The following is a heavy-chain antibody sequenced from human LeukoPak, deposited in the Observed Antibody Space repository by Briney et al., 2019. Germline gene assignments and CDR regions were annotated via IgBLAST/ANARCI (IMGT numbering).Heavy chain of an antibody. Sequence: SETLSLTCTVSGGSISSYYWSWIRQPAGKGLEWIGRIYTSGSTNYNPSLKSRVTMSVDTSKNQFSLKLSSVIAGDTAVYYCARAPRPPEIPFYDSSDQYYYMDVWGKGTTVTVSS. CDR2: IYTSGST. CDR1: GGSISSYY. J-gene: IGHJ6*03. CDR3: ARAPRPPEIPFYDSSDQYYYMDV. D-gene: IGHD3-22*01. V-gene: IGHV4-4*07.